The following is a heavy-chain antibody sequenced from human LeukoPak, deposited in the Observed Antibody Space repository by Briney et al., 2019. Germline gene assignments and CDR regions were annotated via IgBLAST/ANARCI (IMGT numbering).Heavy chain of an antibody. V-gene: IGHV4-34*01. Sequence: SETLSLTCAVYGGSFSGYYGSWIRQPPGKGLEWIGEINHSGSTNYNPSLKSRVTISVDTSKNQFSLKLSSVTAADTAVYYCARADDYDLWSGYTNAFDYWGQGTLVTVSS. CDR3: ARADDYDLWSGYTNAFDY. CDR2: INHSGST. J-gene: IGHJ4*02. CDR1: GGSFSGYY. D-gene: IGHD3-3*01.